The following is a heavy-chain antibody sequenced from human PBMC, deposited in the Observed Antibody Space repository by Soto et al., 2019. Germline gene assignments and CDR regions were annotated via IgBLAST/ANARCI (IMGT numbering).Heavy chain of an antibody. J-gene: IGHJ5*02. D-gene: IGHD6-13*01. V-gene: IGHV1-2*02. CDR1: GYTFTGYY. Sequence: ASVKVSCKASGYTFTGYYMHWVREAPGQGLEWMGWINPNSGGTNYAQKFQGRVTMTRDTSISTAYMELSRLRSDDTAVYYCARGAAAGNWFDPWGQGTLVTVSS. CDR3: ARGAAAGNWFDP. CDR2: INPNSGGT.